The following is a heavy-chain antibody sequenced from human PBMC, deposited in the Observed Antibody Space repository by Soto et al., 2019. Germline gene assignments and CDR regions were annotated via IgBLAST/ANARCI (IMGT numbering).Heavy chain of an antibody. CDR1: GFTFSSYA. CDR3: AKDENGSGSYYRDY. CDR2: ISGSGGST. J-gene: IGHJ4*02. V-gene: IGHV3-23*01. Sequence: EVQLLESGGGLVQPGGSLRLSCAASGFTFSSYAMSWVRQAPGKGLEWVSAISGSGGSTYYADSVKGRFTISRNNSKNRLYLQMNSLRAEDTAVYYCAKDENGSGSYYRDYWGQGTLVTVSS. D-gene: IGHD3-10*01.